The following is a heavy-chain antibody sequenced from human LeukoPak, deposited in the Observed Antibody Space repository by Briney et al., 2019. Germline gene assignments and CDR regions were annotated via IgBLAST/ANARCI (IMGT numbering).Heavy chain of an antibody. CDR3: ARDSVLYGSGSWTDY. Sequence: SCKAAGYTFSDYYMHWVRQAPGKGLEWVAVISYDGSNKYYADSVKGRFTISRDNSKNTLYLQMNSLRAEDTAVYYCARDSVLYGSGSWTDYWGQGTLVTVSS. V-gene: IGHV3-30-3*01. CDR2: ISYDGSNK. J-gene: IGHJ4*02. CDR1: GYTFSDYY. D-gene: IGHD3-10*01.